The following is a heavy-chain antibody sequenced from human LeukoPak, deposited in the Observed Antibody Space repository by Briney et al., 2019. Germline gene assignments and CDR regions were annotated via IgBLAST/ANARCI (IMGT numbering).Heavy chain of an antibody. D-gene: IGHD3-22*01. V-gene: IGHV3-21*01. CDR2: ISSSSSYI. CDR3: ARGYYYDSSGYYYVY. J-gene: IGHJ4*02. Sequence: GGSLRLSCAASGFTFSSYGMNWVRQAPGKGLEWVSSISSSSSYIYYADSVKGRFTISRDNAKNSLYLQMNSLRAEDTAVYYCARGYYYDSSGYYYVYWGQGTLVTVSS. CDR1: GFTFSSYG.